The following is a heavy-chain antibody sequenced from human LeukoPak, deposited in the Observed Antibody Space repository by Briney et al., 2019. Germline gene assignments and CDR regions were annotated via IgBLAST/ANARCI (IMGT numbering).Heavy chain of an antibody. CDR3: ARDAMVRGVIRAMGH. CDR2: INPNSGGT. D-gene: IGHD3-10*01. J-gene: IGHJ4*02. Sequence: ASVRVSCKASGYTFTGYYMHWVRQAPGQGLEWMGWINPNSGGTNYAQKFQGRVTMTRDTSISTAYMELSRLRSDDTAVYYCARDAMVRGVIRAMGHWGQGTLVNVSS. CDR1: GYTFTGYY. V-gene: IGHV1-2*02.